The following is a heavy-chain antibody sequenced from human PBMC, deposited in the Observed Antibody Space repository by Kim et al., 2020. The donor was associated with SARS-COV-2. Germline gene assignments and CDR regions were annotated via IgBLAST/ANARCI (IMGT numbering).Heavy chain of an antibody. D-gene: IGHD6-13*01. CDR2: IDPSDSYT. CDR1: GYSFTSYW. CDR3: ARLARIAAAGIAWDYYYGMDV. J-gene: IGHJ6*02. Sequence: GESLKISCKGSGYSFTSYWISWVRQMPGKGLEWMGRIDPSDSYTNYSPSFQGHVTISADKSISTAYLQWSSLKASDTAMYYCARLARIAAAGIAWDYYYGMDVWGQGTTVTVSS. V-gene: IGHV5-10-1*01.